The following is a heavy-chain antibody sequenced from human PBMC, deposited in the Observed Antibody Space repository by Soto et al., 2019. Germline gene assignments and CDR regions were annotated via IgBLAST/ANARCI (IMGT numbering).Heavy chain of an antibody. J-gene: IGHJ5*02. CDR1: GFTFISYS. CDR2: ISRSSSYI. CDR3: ARDPIIAMVRGVINWFDP. V-gene: IGHV3-21*01. Sequence: WGSLRLSCAASGFTFISYSINFVRHAPWKWLEWVSSISRSSSYIYYADSVKGRFTISRDNAKNSLYLQMNSLRAEDTAVYYCARDPIIAMVRGVINWFDPWGQGTLVTVSS. D-gene: IGHD3-10*01.